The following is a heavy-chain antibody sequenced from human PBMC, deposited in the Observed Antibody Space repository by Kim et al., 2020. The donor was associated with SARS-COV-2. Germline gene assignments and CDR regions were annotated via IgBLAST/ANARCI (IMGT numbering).Heavy chain of an antibody. J-gene: IGHJ4*01. CDR3: ARDGAVSGLLDY. V-gene: IGHV3-48*03. Sequence: YYADSEKGRFTLSRDTAKTEVYLRRNSLRVEDTAVYYCARDGAVSGLLDYWGHGTLVTVSS. D-gene: IGHD6-19*01.